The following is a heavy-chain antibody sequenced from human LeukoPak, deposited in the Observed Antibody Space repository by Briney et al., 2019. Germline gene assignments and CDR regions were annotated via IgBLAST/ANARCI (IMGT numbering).Heavy chain of an antibody. J-gene: IGHJ4*02. CDR3: ATGIAKYYFDY. Sequence: SETLSLTCTVSGGSISSYYWSWIRQPPGKGLEWIGYIYYSGSTNYNPSLKSRVTISVDTSKNQFSLKLSSVTAADTAVYYCATGIAKYYFDYWGQGTLSPSPQ. D-gene: IGHD6-13*01. CDR2: IYYSGST. V-gene: IGHV4-59*01. CDR1: GGSISSYY.